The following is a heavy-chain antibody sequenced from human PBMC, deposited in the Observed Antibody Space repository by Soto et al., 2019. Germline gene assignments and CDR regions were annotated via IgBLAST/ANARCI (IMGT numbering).Heavy chain of an antibody. V-gene: IGHV4-59*01. CDR2: VSDSGKS. D-gene: IGHD1-26*01. CDR1: GGSIREYY. J-gene: IGHJ4*02. CDR3: ARGRAIYGEWDCYDY. Sequence: VQLHEPGPRLVKPSETLSLTCTVSGGSIREYYWTWIRQSPGRGLQWLGFVSDSGKSDSDASLKGRLAISLDTSRSQFSLRLTSVTAADTARYFCARGRAIYGEWDCYDYWGQGAQVTVSS.